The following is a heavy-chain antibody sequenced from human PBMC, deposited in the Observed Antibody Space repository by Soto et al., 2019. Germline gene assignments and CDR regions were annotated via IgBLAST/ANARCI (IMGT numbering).Heavy chain of an antibody. Sequence: QVQLVESGGGVVQPGRSLRISCAASGFTFSSNGMHWVSQAPGKGLEWVAVISYDGINKYYTDSVKGRFTISRDNSKNTLFLQMSSLRADDTAMYYCATDLRTPGPFFYGSSGYLPRDSWGQGTLVTVSS. V-gene: IGHV3-30*03. CDR3: ATDLRTPGPFFYGSSGYLPRDS. CDR1: GFTFSSNG. J-gene: IGHJ4*02. D-gene: IGHD3-22*01. CDR2: ISYDGINK.